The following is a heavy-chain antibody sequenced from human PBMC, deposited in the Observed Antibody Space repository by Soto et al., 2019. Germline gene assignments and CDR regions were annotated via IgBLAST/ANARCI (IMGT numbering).Heavy chain of an antibody. V-gene: IGHV1-3*01. CDR1: GYTFTNYA. Sequence: QVPLVQSGAEVKKPGASVKVSCKASGYTFTNYAIHSVRQAPGQRLEWMGWINAGNRNTEYSQKFQGRVIMTKDTFASPAYMAVGSLTSEDTAVYYCARGYDYVGGSYRSDAFDIWGQGKMVTVSS. J-gene: IGHJ3*02. CDR3: ARGYDYVGGSYRSDAFDI. D-gene: IGHD3-16*02. CDR2: INAGNRNT.